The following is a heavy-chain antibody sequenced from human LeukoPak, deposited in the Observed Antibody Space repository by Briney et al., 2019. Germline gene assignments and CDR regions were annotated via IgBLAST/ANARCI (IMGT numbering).Heavy chain of an antibody. Sequence: PGGSLRLSCAASGFTFSSYSMNWVRQVPGKGLEWVSSISSSSSYIYYADSVKGRFTISRDNAKNSLYLQMNSLRAEDTAVYYCARDPYSGSYGNYYYYFMDVWGKGTTVTISS. CDR2: ISSSSSYI. CDR1: GFTFSSYS. D-gene: IGHD1-26*01. V-gene: IGHV3-21*01. J-gene: IGHJ6*03. CDR3: ARDPYSGSYGNYYYYFMDV.